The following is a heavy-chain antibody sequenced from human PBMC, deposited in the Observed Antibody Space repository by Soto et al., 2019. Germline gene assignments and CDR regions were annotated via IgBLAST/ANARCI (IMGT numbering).Heavy chain of an antibody. D-gene: IGHD6-19*01. CDR1: GFTFSSYA. V-gene: IGHV3-23*01. CDR2: VSGSGGST. J-gene: IGHJ6*02. Sequence: GGSLRLSCAASGFTFSSYAMSWVRQAPGKGLDWVSSVSGSGGSTYYADSVKGRFTISRDNSKHTLYLQMNSLRAEDTAVYYCAKRIAVAATEYYYGMDVWGQGTTVTVSS. CDR3: AKRIAVAATEYYYGMDV.